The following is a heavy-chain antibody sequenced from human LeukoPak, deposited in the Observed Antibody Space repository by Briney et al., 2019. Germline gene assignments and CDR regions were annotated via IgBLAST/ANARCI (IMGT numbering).Heavy chain of an antibody. CDR2: ISAHSGNT. J-gene: IGHJ6*03. D-gene: IGHD1/OR15-1a*01. CDR3: ARDKGTEGTYYYYYMDV. Sequence: ASVKVSCKASGYTFSSYGISWVRQAPGQGLEWMGWISAHSGNTNYEEKLQGRVTMTTDTSTSTAYMELRSLRSNDTAVYYCARDKGTEGTYYYYYMDVWGKETTVTVSS. CDR1: GYTFSSYG. V-gene: IGHV1-18*01.